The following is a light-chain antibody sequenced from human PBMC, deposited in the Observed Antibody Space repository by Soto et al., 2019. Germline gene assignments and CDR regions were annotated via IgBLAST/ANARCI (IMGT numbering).Light chain of an antibody. Sequence: QSALTQPASVSGSPGQSITISCTGTSSDVGGYNYVSWYQQHPGKAPKLMIYDVSNRPSGVSNRFSGSKSGNTASLTISGLKAEDDADYYCSSYTSSSTLVFGGGTKVTVL. CDR3: SSYTSSSTLV. V-gene: IGLV2-14*01. CDR1: SSDVGGYNY. J-gene: IGLJ2*01. CDR2: DVS.